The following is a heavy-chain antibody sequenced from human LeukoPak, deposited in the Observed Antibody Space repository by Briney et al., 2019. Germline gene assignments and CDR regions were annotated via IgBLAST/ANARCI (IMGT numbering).Heavy chain of an antibody. V-gene: IGHV4-39*07. CDR2: IYYSGST. CDR3: ARDPAVAGTRQNWFDP. J-gene: IGHJ5*02. Sequence: SETLSLTCTVSGGSISSSSYYWGWIRQPPGKGLEWIGSIYYSGSTYYNPSPKSRVTISVDTSKNQFSLKLSSVTAADTAVYYCARDPAVAGTRQNWFDPWGQGTLVTVSS. CDR1: GGSISSSSYY. D-gene: IGHD6-19*01.